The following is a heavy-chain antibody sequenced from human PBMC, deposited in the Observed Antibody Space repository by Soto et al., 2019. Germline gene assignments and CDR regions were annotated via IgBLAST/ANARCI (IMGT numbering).Heavy chain of an antibody. CDR3: AADRECIYTACYPYNFDS. J-gene: IGHJ4*02. Sequence: GASVKVSCKASGFTFTRSAVQWVRQARGQRLEWIGWIVVGSGNTNYAQKFQERVTITRDMSTSTAYMELSSLRSEDTAVYYCAADRECIYTACYPYNFDSWGQGTLVTVSS. D-gene: IGHD2-15*01. V-gene: IGHV1-58*01. CDR2: IVVGSGNT. CDR1: GFTFTRSA.